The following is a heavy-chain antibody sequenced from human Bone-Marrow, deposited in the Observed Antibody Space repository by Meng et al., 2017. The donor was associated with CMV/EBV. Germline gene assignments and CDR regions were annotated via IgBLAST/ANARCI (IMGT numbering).Heavy chain of an antibody. Sequence: SVKVSCKASGGTFSSYAISWVRQAPGQGLEWMGGIIPIFGTANYAQKFQGRVTITADKSTSTAYMELSSLRSEDTAVYYCARVGAAAGYYYGMDVWGQGTTVTVSS. V-gene: IGHV1-69*06. CDR1: GGTFSSYA. D-gene: IGHD6-13*01. CDR3: ARVGAAAGYYYGMDV. J-gene: IGHJ6*02. CDR2: IIPIFGTA.